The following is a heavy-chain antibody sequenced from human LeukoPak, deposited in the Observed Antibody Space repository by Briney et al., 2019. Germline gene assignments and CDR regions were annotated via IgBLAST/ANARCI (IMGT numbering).Heavy chain of an antibody. Sequence: GGSLRLSCAASGFTFSSYGMHWVRQAPGKGLEWVAFIRYDGGKKYYADSVKGRFTISRDNAKNSLYLQMNSLRAEDTAVYYCAKGGYCSSTSCNALYNWFDPWGQGTLVTVSS. D-gene: IGHD2-2*01. V-gene: IGHV3-30*02. CDR3: AKGGYCSSTSCNALYNWFDP. CDR1: GFTFSSYG. CDR2: IRYDGGKK. J-gene: IGHJ5*02.